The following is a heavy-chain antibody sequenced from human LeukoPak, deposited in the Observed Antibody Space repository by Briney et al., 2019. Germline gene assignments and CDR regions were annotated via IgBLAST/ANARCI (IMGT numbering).Heavy chain of an antibody. V-gene: IGHV4-59*01. CDR2: IYYSGST. J-gene: IGHJ4*02. Sequence: SETLSLTCTVSGASISSYYWSGIRQPPGKGLEWIGYIYYSGSTNYNPALKSRVTISEDTSKNQISLKLSSVTAADTAVYYCARVRGYYDSSGYDYWGQGTLVTVSS. D-gene: IGHD3-22*01. CDR1: GASISSYY. CDR3: ARVRGYYDSSGYDY.